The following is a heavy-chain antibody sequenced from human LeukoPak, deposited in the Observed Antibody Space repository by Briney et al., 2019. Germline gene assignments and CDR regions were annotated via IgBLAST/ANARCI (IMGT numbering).Heavy chain of an antibody. D-gene: IGHD3-10*01. CDR2: IHYSGTT. J-gene: IGHJ3*02. Sequence: SETLSLTCAVSGGSISSDYWWSWVRRSPGKGLEYIGEIHYSGTTNYNPSLKSRVTIALDKSKNQFSLNLNSVTAADTAVFYCARGSHDTIRGVLDIWGQGTMVTVSS. CDR3: ARGSHDTIRGVLDI. CDR1: GGSISSDYW. V-gene: IGHV4-4*02.